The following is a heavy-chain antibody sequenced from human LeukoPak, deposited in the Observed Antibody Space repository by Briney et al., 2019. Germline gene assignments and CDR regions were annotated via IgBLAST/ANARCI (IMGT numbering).Heavy chain of an antibody. CDR1: GYTFTSYY. CDR2: INPSGGST. D-gene: IGHD1-14*01. CDR3: ALAPEDYYMDV. J-gene: IGHJ6*03. Sequence: ASVKVSCKASGYTFTSYYMHWVRQAPGQGLEWMGIINPSGGSTSYAQKFQGRVTMTRDTSTSTVYMELSSLRSEDTAVYYCALAPEDYYMDVWGKGTTVTDSS. V-gene: IGHV1-46*03.